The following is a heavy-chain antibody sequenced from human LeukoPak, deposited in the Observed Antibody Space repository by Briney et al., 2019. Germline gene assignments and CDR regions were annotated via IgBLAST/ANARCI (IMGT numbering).Heavy chain of an antibody. J-gene: IGHJ4*02. Sequence: GGSLRLSCAASGFTFDDYGMSWARQAPGKGLEWVSGINWNGGSTGYADSVKGRFTISRDNAKNSLYLQMNSLRAEDTALYYCARGFGSSSWFDYWGQGTLVTVSS. D-gene: IGHD6-13*01. V-gene: IGHV3-20*04. CDR3: ARGFGSSSWFDY. CDR2: INWNGGST. CDR1: GFTFDDYG.